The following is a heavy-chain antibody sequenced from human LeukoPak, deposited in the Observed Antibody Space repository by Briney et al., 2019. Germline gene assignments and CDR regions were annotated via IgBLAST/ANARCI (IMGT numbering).Heavy chain of an antibody. CDR1: GDSISSNYY. CDR2: IFHSGST. V-gene: IGHV4-4*02. J-gene: IGHJ4*02. CDR3: ARDYYDFWSGYRTIDY. Sequence: PSETLSLTCTVSGDSISSNYYWTWVRQPPGKGLEWIGEIFHSGSTNYNPSLKSRVTISVDTSKNQFSLKLSSVTAADTAVYYCARDYYDFWSGYRTIDYWGQGTLVTVSS. D-gene: IGHD3-3*01.